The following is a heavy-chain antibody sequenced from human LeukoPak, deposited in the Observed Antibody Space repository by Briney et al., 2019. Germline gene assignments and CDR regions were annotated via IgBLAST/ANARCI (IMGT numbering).Heavy chain of an antibody. V-gene: IGHV1-46*01. CDR2: INPSGGST. Sequence: GASVKVSCKASGYTFTSYYMHWVRQAPGQGPEWMGIINPSGGSTSYAQKFQGRVTMTRDTSTSTVYMELSSLRSEDTAVYFCARPGVYGGNSRANYFDYWGQGTLVTVSS. J-gene: IGHJ4*02. D-gene: IGHD4-23*01. CDR1: GYTFTSYY. CDR3: ARPGVYGGNSRANYFDY.